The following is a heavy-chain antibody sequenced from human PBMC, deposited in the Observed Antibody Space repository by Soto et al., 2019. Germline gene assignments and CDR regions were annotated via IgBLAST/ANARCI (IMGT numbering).Heavy chain of an antibody. J-gene: IGHJ4*02. CDR1: GFTFSSYS. CDR2: ISSSSSTI. D-gene: IGHD2-15*01. CDR3: ARDPRGRYCSGGSCYIDY. Sequence: EVQLVESGGGLVQPGGSLRLSCAASGFTFSSYSMNWVRQAPGKGLEWVSYISSSSSTIYYADSVKGRFTISRDNAKNSLYLQMNSLRDEDTAVYYCARDPRGRYCSGGSCYIDYWGQGTLVTVSS. V-gene: IGHV3-48*02.